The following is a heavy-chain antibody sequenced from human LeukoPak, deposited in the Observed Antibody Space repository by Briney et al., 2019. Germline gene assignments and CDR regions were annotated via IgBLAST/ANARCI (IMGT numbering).Heavy chain of an antibody. D-gene: IGHD6-19*01. J-gene: IGHJ4*02. V-gene: IGHV5-51*01. CDR2: TYPGDSNT. CDR3: VRHPQRSGWSHFDY. CDR1: GYSFTAYW. Sequence: GESLKISCKVSGYSFTAYWIGWVPQMPGMGLEWVAITYPGDSNTVYSPSFQGQVTISADTSISTAYLQWNSLRASDTAMYFCVRHPQRSGWSHFDYWGQGTLVTVSP.